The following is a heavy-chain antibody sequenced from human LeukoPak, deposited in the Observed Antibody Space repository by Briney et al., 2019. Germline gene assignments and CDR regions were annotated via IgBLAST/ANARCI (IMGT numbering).Heavy chain of an antibody. Sequence: GGSLRLSCAASGFTFSTYAMSWVRQAPGKGLEWVSAISGSGSDTYYADSVKGRFTISRDNSMNTLHLRMNSLRAEDTAVYYCAKGAYYDILTGYYKRNYFDYWGQGALVTVSS. CDR3: AKGAYYDILTGYYKRNYFDY. D-gene: IGHD3-9*01. CDR1: GFTFSTYA. CDR2: ISGSGSDT. J-gene: IGHJ4*02. V-gene: IGHV3-23*01.